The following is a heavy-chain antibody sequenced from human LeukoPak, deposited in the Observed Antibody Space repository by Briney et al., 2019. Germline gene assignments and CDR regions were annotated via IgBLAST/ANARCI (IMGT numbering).Heavy chain of an antibody. J-gene: IGHJ5*02. D-gene: IGHD5-12*01. CDR1: GGSIRSLGYS. V-gene: IGHV4-39*07. Sequence: SETLSLTCSVSGGSIRSLGYSWGWIRQPPGKGLEWIASMYYTGTTYYNPSLRSRFTMSVDTSKNQSSLNLTSVTAADTAVFYCARTVSAYAGRGWFDPWGQGTLVTVSS. CDR2: MYYTGTT. CDR3: ARTVSAYAGRGWFDP.